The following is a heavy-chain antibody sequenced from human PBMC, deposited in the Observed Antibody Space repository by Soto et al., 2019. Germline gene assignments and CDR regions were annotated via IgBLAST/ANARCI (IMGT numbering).Heavy chain of an antibody. CDR2: IKPDGTEK. J-gene: IGHJ4*02. V-gene: IGHV3-7*01. D-gene: IGHD3-16*01. Sequence: EVHLVESGGGLVQPGGSLRLSCGASAFSFSSYWMSWVRQAPGKGLEWVANIKPDGTEKYYVDSVKGRFTISRDNAENSLYLQMTSLRAEDTALYYCARIGWGYDYVWGRYLGYWGQGTLVTVSS. CDR1: AFSFSSYW. CDR3: ARIGWGYDYVWGRYLGY.